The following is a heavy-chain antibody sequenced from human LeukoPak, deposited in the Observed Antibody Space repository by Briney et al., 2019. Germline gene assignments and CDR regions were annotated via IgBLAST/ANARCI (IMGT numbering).Heavy chain of an antibody. J-gene: IGHJ2*01. CDR1: GGSISRGGYY. D-gene: IGHD2-2*01. CDR3: VRDRGRKYQLQYWYFDT. V-gene: IGHV4-31*03. Sequence: PQTLSLTCTVSGGSISRGGYYWSWIRQHPGKGLEWIGYIYYSGSTYYNPSLKSRVTISVDTSKNQFSLKLSSVTAADTAVYYCVRDRGRKYQLQYWYFDTSGRGEPCTVSS. CDR2: IYYSGST.